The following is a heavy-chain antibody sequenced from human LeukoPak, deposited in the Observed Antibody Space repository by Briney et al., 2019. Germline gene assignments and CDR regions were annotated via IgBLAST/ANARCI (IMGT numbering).Heavy chain of an antibody. CDR1: GFTSSSYE. CDR3: ARRSVVAPRGFDY. CDR2: ISSSGSII. Sequence: SGGSLRLSCAASGFTSSSYEMNWVRQAPGKGLEWVSYISSSGSIIYYADSMKGRFTISRDNAKNSLYLQMNSLRAEDTAIYYCARRSVVAPRGFDYWGQGTLVTVSS. V-gene: IGHV3-48*03. D-gene: IGHD2-2*01. J-gene: IGHJ4*02.